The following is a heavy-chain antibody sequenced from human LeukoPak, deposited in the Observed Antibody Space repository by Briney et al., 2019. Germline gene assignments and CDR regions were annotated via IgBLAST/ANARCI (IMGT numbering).Heavy chain of an antibody. CDR1: GFTFGSYA. D-gene: IGHD5-18*01. CDR2: IFGSGGSA. Sequence: PGGSLRLSCAASGFTFGSYAMYWVRQAPGKGLEWVSGIFGSGGSAHYADSVKGRFTISRDNSKNTVYLQINSLRAEDTAVYYCGKTTVGYSSGQKPAWPVDYWGQGTLVTVSS. V-gene: IGHV3-23*01. CDR3: GKTTVGYSSGQKPAWPVDY. J-gene: IGHJ4*02.